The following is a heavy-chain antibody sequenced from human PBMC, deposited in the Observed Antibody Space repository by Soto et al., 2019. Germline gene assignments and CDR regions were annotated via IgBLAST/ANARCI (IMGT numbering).Heavy chain of an antibody. CDR3: AHSHFEILTGPFDS. CDR1: GFSLTDTGAT. J-gene: IGHJ5*01. V-gene: IGHV2-5*01. Sequence: QITLKESGPTLVQPTQTLTLTCTFSGFSLTDTGATVGWNRQAPGKGLEWLALIYWYDDKRYNPSLKNRLTIAKDTSRNPVILTLSNVGPVYTATYYCAHSHFEILTGPFDSWGPGTLVTVSS. CDR2: IYWYDDK. D-gene: IGHD3-9*01.